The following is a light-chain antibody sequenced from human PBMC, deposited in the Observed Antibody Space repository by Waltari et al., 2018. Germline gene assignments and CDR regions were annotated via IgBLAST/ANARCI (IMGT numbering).Light chain of an antibody. CDR2: EVY. CDR3: FSYAGSYTLGV. Sequence: QSALPPPRSVSRSPGHSVPIPCNGTSADLGGYRYVSWYQQHPGKAPKLIIYEVYKRPSGVPDRFSGSKSGTTASLTISGLQADDEANYYCFSYAGSYTLGVFGVGTKVAVL. J-gene: IGLJ1*01. V-gene: IGLV2-11*01. CDR1: SADLGGYRY.